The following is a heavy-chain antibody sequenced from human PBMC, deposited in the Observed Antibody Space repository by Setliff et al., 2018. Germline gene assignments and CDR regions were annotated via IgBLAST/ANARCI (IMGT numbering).Heavy chain of an antibody. CDR3: TRGPNLYGDLDS. D-gene: IGHD4-17*01. CDR2: ISHSGNT. V-gene: IGHV4-34*01. J-gene: IGHJ4*02. Sequence: SETLSLTCAVYGESFSGYFWSWIRQTPEKGLEWIGEISHSGNTNYNPSFKSRVTISIDTSKNQFALILTSVTAADTAIYYCTRGPNLYGDLDSWGLGTLVTVSS. CDR1: GESFSGYF.